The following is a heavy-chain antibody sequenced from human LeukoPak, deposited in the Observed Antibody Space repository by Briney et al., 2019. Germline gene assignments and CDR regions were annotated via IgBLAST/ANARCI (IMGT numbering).Heavy chain of an antibody. J-gene: IGHJ4*02. CDR2: IGGDGIRT. V-gene: IGHV3-23*01. CDR3: AKDPVIYHGGSAWYSFDY. D-gene: IGHD6-19*01. CDR1: GFSFSSYA. Sequence: PGGSLRLSRAASGFSFSSYAMSWVRQAPGKGLEWVSYIGGDGIRTYYADSVKGRFTISRDNSKNTLYLQMNSLTAEDTAVYYCAKDPVIYHGGSAWYSFDYWGRGTLVTVSS.